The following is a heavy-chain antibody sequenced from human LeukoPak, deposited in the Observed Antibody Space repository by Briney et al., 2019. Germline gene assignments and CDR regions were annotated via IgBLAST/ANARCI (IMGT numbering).Heavy chain of an antibody. V-gene: IGHV3-74*01. CDR1: GFTFSSYW. CDR2: INTDGSST. J-gene: IGHJ4*02. CDR3: ARGAYGSGSYYTDY. D-gene: IGHD3-10*01. Sequence: GGSLRLSFAASGFTFSSYWMHWVRQAPGKGLVWVSRINTDGSSTSYADSVKGRFTISRDNAKNTLYLQMNSLRAEDTAVYYCARGAYGSGSYYTDYWGQGTLVTVSS.